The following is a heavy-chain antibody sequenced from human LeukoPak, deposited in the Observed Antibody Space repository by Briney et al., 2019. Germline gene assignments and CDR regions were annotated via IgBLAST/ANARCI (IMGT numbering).Heavy chain of an antibody. CDR3: AREAVHYGSGSHDY. CDR1: GGSISSYY. Sequence: SGTLSLTCTVSGGSISSYYWSWIRQPAGKGLEWIGRMHSSGSTNYNPSIKSRLAMSLDTPKNQFSLKVDSVTAADTAMYYCAREAVHYGSGSHDYWGQGTLVAVSS. D-gene: IGHD3-10*01. J-gene: IGHJ4*02. CDR2: MHSSGST. V-gene: IGHV4-4*07.